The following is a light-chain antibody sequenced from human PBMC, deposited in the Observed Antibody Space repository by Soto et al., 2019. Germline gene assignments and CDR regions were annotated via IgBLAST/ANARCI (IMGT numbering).Light chain of an antibody. V-gene: IGLV2-14*01. Sequence: QSALAQPASVSGSPGQSITISCTGTSSDVGAYNYVSWYQQHPGKAPKLMIYEVSNRPSGVSHRFSGSKPDNTASLTISGLQTDDEADYYCSSYTSSRTLVFGTGTKVTVL. CDR2: EVS. CDR3: SSYTSSRTLV. CDR1: SSDVGAYNY. J-gene: IGLJ1*01.